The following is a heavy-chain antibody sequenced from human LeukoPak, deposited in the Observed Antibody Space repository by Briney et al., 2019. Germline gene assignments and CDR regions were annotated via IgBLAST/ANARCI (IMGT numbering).Heavy chain of an antibody. CDR3: ARDLVAVVAANSYYYYGMDV. CDR1: GYTFTSYG. CDR2: ISAYNGNT. Sequence: ASVKVSCKASGYTFTSYGISWVRQAPGQGLEWMGWISAYNGNTNYAQKLQGRVTMTTDTPTSTAYMELRSLRSDDTAVYYCARDLVAVVAANSYYYYGMDVWGQGTTVTVSS. J-gene: IGHJ6*02. D-gene: IGHD2-15*01. V-gene: IGHV1-18*01.